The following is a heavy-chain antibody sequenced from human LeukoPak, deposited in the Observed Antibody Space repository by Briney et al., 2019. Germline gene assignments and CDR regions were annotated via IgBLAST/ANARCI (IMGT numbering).Heavy chain of an antibody. D-gene: IGHD3-22*01. CDR1: GFSLSSYA. J-gene: IGHJ4*02. Sequence: PGGSLRLSRAASGFSLSSYAMSWVRQAPGKGLEWVSAISGSGGSTYYADSVKGRFTISRDNAKNSLYLQMNSLRAEDTAVYYCARVEFYYDSSGYHRPLDYWGQGTLVTVSS. CDR3: ARVEFYYDSSGYHRPLDY. CDR2: ISGSGGST. V-gene: IGHV3-23*01.